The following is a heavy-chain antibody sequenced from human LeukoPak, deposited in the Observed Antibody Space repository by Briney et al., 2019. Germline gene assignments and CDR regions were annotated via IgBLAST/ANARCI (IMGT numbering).Heavy chain of an antibody. D-gene: IGHD3-22*01. CDR1: GFTFSSYW. CDR3: ARAPSEIGGYYPEYFRH. CDR2: IKSDGST. J-gene: IGHJ1*01. Sequence: GGSLRLSCAASGFTFSSYWMHWVRQAPGKGLVWVSRIKSDGSTNYADSVKGRFTISRDNAKNTVSLQMTSLRAEDTGVYYCARAPSEIGGYYPEYFRHWGQGTLVTVSS. V-gene: IGHV3-74*01.